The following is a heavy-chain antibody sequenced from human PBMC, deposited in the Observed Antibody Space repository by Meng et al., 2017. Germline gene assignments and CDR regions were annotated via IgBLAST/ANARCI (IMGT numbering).Heavy chain of an antibody. CDR1: GFTFSSYE. D-gene: IGHD3-10*01. Sequence: GESPKTSCAASGFTFSSYEMNWVRQAPGKGLEWASYISSSGSTIYYADSVKGRFTISRDNARTSLYLQMNSLRAEDTAVYYCVILWFGELPPRPDFDYWGQGTLVTVSS. CDR3: VILWFGELPPRPDFDY. CDR2: ISSSGSTI. V-gene: IGHV3-48*03. J-gene: IGHJ4*02.